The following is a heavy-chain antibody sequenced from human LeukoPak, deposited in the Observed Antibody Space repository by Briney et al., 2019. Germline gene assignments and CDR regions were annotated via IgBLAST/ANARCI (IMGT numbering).Heavy chain of an antibody. J-gene: IGHJ4*02. CDR1: GGPFSGYY. V-gene: IGHV4-34*01. Sequence: SETLSLTCAVYGGPFSGYYWSWIRQPPGKGLEWIGEINHSGSTNYNPSLKSRVTISVDTSKNQFSLKLSSVTAADTAVYYCASDDYVWGSYRRLDYWGQGTLVTVSS. D-gene: IGHD3-16*02. CDR3: ASDDYVWGSYRRLDY. CDR2: INHSGST.